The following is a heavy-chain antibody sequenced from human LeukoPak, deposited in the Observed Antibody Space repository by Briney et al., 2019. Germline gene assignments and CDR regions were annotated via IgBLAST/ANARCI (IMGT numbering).Heavy chain of an antibody. CDR1: GFTFSKYA. Sequence: GGSLRLSCAASGFTFSKYAMSWVRQAPGKGLEWVSGISGSGGSTYYADSVKGRFIISRDNSKNTLYLQMNSLRPEDTAVYYCAKSQVTGWYDFDYWGQGTLVIVSS. CDR2: ISGSGGST. V-gene: IGHV3-23*01. J-gene: IGHJ4*02. D-gene: IGHD6-19*01. CDR3: AKSQVTGWYDFDY.